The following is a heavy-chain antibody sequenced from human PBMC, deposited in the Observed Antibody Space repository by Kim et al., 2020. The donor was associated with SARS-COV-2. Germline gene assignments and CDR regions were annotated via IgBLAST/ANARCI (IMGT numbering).Heavy chain of an antibody. Sequence: GGSLRLSCAASGFTVSSNYMSWVRQAPGKGLEWVSVIYSGGSTYYADSVKGRFTISRDNSKNTLYLQMNSLRAEETAVYYCAREVRYGSGSYYTYYYGMDVWGQGTTVTVSS. CDR1: GFTVSSNY. V-gene: IGHV3-53*01. CDR3: AREVRYGSGSYYTYYYGMDV. CDR2: IYSGGST. J-gene: IGHJ6*02. D-gene: IGHD3-10*01.